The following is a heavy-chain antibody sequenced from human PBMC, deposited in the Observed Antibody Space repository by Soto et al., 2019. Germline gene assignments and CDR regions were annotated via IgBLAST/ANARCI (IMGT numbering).Heavy chain of an antibody. CDR3: ARARPGRGYSSGYYLIDY. CDR2: IIPIFGTA. CDR1: GGTFSSYA. V-gene: IGHV1-69*01. Sequence: QVQLVQSGAEVKKPGSSVKVSCKASGGTFSSYAINWVRQAPGQGLEWMGGIIPIFGTANYAQKFQGRVTITADESTSTAYMERSSLRSEDTAVYYCARARPGRGYSSGYYLIDYWGQGTLVTVSS. J-gene: IGHJ4*02. D-gene: IGHD3-22*01.